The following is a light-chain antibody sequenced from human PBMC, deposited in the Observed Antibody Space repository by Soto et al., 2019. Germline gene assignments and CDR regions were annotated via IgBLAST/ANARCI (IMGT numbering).Light chain of an antibody. CDR3: QQANSFPIT. CDR2: KAS. CDR1: QSISSW. Sequence: DIQMTQFPSTLSAYVGDRVTITCRASQSISSWLAWYQQKPGKAPKLLIYKASTLETGVPSRFSGSGSGTDFTLTISSLQPEDFATYYCQQANSFPITFGQGTRLEIK. J-gene: IGKJ5*01. V-gene: IGKV1-5*03.